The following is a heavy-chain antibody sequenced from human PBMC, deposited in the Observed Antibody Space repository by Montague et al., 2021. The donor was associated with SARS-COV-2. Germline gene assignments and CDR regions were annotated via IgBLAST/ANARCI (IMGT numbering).Heavy chain of an antibody. J-gene: IGHJ4*02. CDR2: SYTSGSI. CDR1: GDSITSGSYY. CDR3: AREWGSYSGRFDY. Sequence: TLSLTCTVSGDSITSGSYYWNWIRQPAGKGLEWVGRSYTSGSIDYNPSLKSRLTISVDTSKNQFSLKLSPVTAADTAAYFCAREWGSYSGRFDYWGQGALVTVSS. D-gene: IGHD1-26*01. V-gene: IGHV4-61*02.